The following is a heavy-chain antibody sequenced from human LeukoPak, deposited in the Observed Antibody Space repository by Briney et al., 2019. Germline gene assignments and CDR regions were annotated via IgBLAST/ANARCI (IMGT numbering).Heavy chain of an antibody. J-gene: IGHJ4*02. CDR1: GFTFSTYA. D-gene: IGHD5-12*01. CDR2: IKQDGSEK. CDR3: ARTLATAFDY. V-gene: IGHV3-7*01. Sequence: TGGPLRLSCAASGFTFSTYAVNWVRQAPGKGLEWVANIKQDGSEKYYVDSVKGRFTISRDNAKNSLYLQMNSLRAEDTAVYYCARTLATAFDYWGQGTLVTVSS.